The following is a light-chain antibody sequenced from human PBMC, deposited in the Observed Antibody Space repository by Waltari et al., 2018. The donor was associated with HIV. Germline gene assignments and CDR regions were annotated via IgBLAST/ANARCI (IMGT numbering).Light chain of an antibody. CDR3: SAWDDSLRATV. V-gene: IGLV1-44*01. CDR2: GHN. J-gene: IGLJ1*01. Sequence: QSVMSHPPSASGTPGQTVTTSCSGRLSTLGANNVTWYQHIPGTAPRLLIYGHNQRPSGVPDRFSGSRSGTSASLTIGGLQSEDEADYYCSAWDDSLRATVFGTGTRVTVL. CDR1: LSTLGANN.